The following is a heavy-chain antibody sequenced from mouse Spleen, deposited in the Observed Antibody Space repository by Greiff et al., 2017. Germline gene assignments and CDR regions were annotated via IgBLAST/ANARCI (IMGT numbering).Heavy chain of an antibody. CDR3: ARHSYYYGSSSYYAMDY. V-gene: IGHV5-9*04. CDR1: GFTFSSYA. D-gene: IGHD1-1*01. CDR2: ISSGGGNT. J-gene: IGHJ4*01. Sequence: EVKLMESGGGLVKLGGSLKLSCAASGFTFSSYAMSWVRQTPEKRLEWVATISSGGGNTYYPDSVKGRFTISRDNAKNTLYLQMSSLKSEDTAMYYCARHSYYYGSSSYYAMDYWGQGTSVTVSS.